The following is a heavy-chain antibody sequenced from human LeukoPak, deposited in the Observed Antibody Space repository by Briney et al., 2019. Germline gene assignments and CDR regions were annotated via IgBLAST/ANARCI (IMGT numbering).Heavy chain of an antibody. CDR2: IYSGGST. CDR3: ARGGLWEGASAFSFDY. Sequence: GGSLRLSCAASGFTVSSNYMSWVRQAPGKGLEWVSVIYSGGSTYYADSVKGRFTISRDNSKNTLYLQMNSLRAEDTAVYYCARGGLWEGASAFSFDYWGQGTLVTVSS. J-gene: IGHJ4*02. CDR1: GFTVSSNY. V-gene: IGHV3-53*01. D-gene: IGHD1-26*01.